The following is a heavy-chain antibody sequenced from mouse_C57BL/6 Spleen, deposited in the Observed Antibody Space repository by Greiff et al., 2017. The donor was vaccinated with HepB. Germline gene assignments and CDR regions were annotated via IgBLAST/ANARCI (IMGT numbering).Heavy chain of an antibody. CDR3: ASHYYGSSLYAMDY. CDR1: GFSLTSYG. Sequence: QVQLKESGPGLVQPSQSLSITCTVSGFSLTSYGVHWVRQSPGKGLEWLGVIWSGGSTDYNAAFISRLSISKDNSKSQVFFKMNSLQADDTAIYYCASHYYGSSLYAMDYWGQGTSVTVSS. J-gene: IGHJ4*01. D-gene: IGHD1-1*01. CDR2: IWSGGST. V-gene: IGHV2-2*01.